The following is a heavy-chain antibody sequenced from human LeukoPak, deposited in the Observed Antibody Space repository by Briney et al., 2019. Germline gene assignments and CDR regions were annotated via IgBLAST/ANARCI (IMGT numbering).Heavy chain of an antibody. J-gene: IGHJ5*02. CDR2: IYTSGST. D-gene: IGHD6-6*01. CDR3: ARDGYSSSSGWFDP. CDR1: GGSISSYC. V-gene: IGHV4-4*07. Sequence: SETLSLTCTVSGGSISSYCWSWIRQPPGKGLEWIGRIYTSGSTNYYPSLKSRVTMSVDTSKNQFSLKLSAVTAADTAVYYCARDGYSSSSGWFDPWGQGTLVTVSS.